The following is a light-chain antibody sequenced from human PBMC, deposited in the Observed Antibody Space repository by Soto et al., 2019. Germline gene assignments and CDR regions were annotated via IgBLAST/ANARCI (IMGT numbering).Light chain of an antibody. CDR2: GAS. J-gene: IGKJ5*01. CDR1: QSVSSR. V-gene: IGKV3-11*01. Sequence: QSPGTLSLLPGGRGTLSCRASQSVSSRLAWYQQKPGQAPRLLLSGASSRATGIPDRFSGSGSGTDFTLTISRLEPEDFAVYYCQQRSNWPPITVGQGTRLEIK. CDR3: QQRSNWPPIT.